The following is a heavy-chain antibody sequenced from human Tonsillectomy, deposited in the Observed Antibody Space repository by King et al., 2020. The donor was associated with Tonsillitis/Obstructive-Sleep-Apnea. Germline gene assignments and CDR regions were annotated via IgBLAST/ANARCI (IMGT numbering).Heavy chain of an antibody. Sequence: QLVQSGGGLVKPGGSLRLSCAASGFTFSNAWMSWGRQAPGKGLEWVGRIKSKTDGGTTDYAAPGKGRFTISRDDSKNTLYLQMKSLKTEDTAVYYCTTDRPIAGGDYWGQGTLVTVSS. D-gene: IGHD6-13*01. V-gene: IGHV3-15*01. CDR3: TTDRPIAGGDY. J-gene: IGHJ4*02. CDR2: IKSKTDGGTT. CDR1: GFTFSNAW.